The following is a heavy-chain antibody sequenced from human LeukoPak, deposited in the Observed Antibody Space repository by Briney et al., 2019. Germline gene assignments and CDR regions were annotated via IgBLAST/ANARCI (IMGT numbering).Heavy chain of an antibody. V-gene: IGHV3-23*01. J-gene: IGHJ4*02. Sequence: GGSLRLSCAASGFTFRSCAMHWVRQAPRKGLEWVSGISDSGVSAFYTHSVKGRFTISRDNSKNTLYLQMSSLRAEDTAVYYCAKGDGSTYVTHFDFWGQGTLVSVSS. CDR3: AKGDGSTYVTHFDF. CDR2: ISDSGVSA. D-gene: IGHD5-18*01. CDR1: GFTFRSCA.